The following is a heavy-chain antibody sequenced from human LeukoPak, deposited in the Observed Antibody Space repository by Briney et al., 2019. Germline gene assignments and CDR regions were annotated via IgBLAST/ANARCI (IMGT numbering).Heavy chain of an antibody. Sequence: ASVKVSCKASGYTFTSYGIGWVRQAPGQGLEWMGWISTYNGNTNYAQNLQGRVTMTTDTSTSTAYMELRSLRSDDTAVYYCARANYYDTSGYSRGAFDIWGQGTMVTVSS. D-gene: IGHD3-22*01. CDR2: ISTYNGNT. CDR1: GYTFTSYG. V-gene: IGHV1-18*01. CDR3: ARANYYDTSGYSRGAFDI. J-gene: IGHJ3*02.